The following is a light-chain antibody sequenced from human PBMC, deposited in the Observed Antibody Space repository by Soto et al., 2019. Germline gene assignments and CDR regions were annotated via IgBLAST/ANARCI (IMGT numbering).Light chain of an antibody. CDR1: QTISSN. CDR3: QQSYGTPYT. J-gene: IGKJ2*01. CDR2: AAS. Sequence: DIQMTQSPSSLSESVGDRVTIACRAGQTISSNLNWYQQKPGKAPKLLIYAASTLLSGVPSRFSGSRSGTDFTLTISSLQPEDFATYYCQQSYGTPYTCGRGNKLEI. V-gene: IGKV1-39*01.